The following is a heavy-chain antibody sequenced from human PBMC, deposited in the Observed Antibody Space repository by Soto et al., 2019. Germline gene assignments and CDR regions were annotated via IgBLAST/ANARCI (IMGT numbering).Heavy chain of an antibody. CDR1: GFTFSSYW. D-gene: IGHD6-13*01. CDR3: AREGLDSSSWYRGYYYYYGMDV. CDR2: INSDGSST. J-gene: IGHJ6*02. Sequence: LRLSCAAAGFTFSSYWMHWVRQAPGKGLVWVSRINSDGSSTSYAGSVKGRFTISRDNAKNTLYLQMNSLRAEDTAVYYCAREGLDSSSWYRGYYYYYGMDVWGQGTTVTVSS. V-gene: IGHV3-74*01.